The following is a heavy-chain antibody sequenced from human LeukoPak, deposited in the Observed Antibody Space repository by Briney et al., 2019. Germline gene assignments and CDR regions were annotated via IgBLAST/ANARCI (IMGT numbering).Heavy chain of an antibody. CDR1: GFTFGDYA. D-gene: IGHD1-20*01. CDR2: IRSKAYGGTT. J-gene: IGHJ4*02. Sequence: GGSLRLSRTASGFTFGDYAMSWFRQAPGKGREWVGFIRSKAYGGTTEYAASVKSRFTISRDDSKSIAYLQMNSLKTEDTAVYYCTRSVYNWNDHFDYWGQGTLVTVSS. V-gene: IGHV3-49*03. CDR3: TRSVYNWNDHFDY.